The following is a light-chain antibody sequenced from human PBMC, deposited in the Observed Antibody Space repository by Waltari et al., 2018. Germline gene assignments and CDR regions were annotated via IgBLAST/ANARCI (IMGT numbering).Light chain of an antibody. J-gene: IGKJ2*01. CDR3: MQALQTPYT. CDR2: LGS. CDR1: LSLLHTNDFNY. V-gene: IGKV2-28*01. Sequence: EIVMTQSPLSLPVTPGEPASISCRSSLSLLHTNDFNYLYWYLQKPGQSPQLLIYLGSNRASGVPDRFSGSGSGTDFTLKISRVEAEDVGVYYCMQALQTPYTFGQGTKLEIK.